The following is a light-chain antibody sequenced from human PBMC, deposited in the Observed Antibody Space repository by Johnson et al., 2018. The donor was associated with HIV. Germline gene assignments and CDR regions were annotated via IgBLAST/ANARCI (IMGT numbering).Light chain of an antibody. CDR3: GTWDSSLNSYV. J-gene: IGLJ1*01. CDR1: SSNIVNNY. V-gene: IGLV1-51*02. Sequence: QSVLTQPPSVSAAPGQKVTISCSGSSSNIVNNYVSWYQQLPGTAPKLLIYENNKRPSGIPDRFSGSKSGTSATLGITGLQTGDEADYYCGTWDSSLNSYVCGTGTKVSVL. CDR2: ENN.